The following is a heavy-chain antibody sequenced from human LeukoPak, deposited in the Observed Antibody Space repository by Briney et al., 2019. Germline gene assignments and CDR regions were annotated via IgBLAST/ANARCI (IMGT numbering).Heavy chain of an antibody. V-gene: IGHV4-34*01. CDR3: ARGAYGSGSYSALYYYYMDV. CDR1: GGSFSGYY. J-gene: IGHJ6*03. CDR2: INHSGST. D-gene: IGHD3-10*01. Sequence: PSETLSLTCAVYGGSFSGYYWSWIRQPPGKGLEWIGEINHSGSTNYNPSLKSRVTISVDTSKNQFSLQLSSVTAADTAVYYCARGAYGSGSYSALYYYYMDVWGKGTTVTVSS.